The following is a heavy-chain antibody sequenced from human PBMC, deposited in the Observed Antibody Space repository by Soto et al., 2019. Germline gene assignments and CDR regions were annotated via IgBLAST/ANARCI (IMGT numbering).Heavy chain of an antibody. J-gene: IGHJ6*02. CDR3: AKDITYYDFWSGYYTGYAPTIYYYYYGMDV. CDR2: ISSSSYT. Sequence: GGSLRLSCAASGFTFSDYYMSWIRQAPGKGLEWVSYISSSSYTDYADSVKGRFTISRDNAKNSLYLQMNSLRAEDTAVYYCAKDITYYDFWSGYYTGYAPTIYYYYYGMDVWGQGTTVTVSS. D-gene: IGHD3-3*01. CDR1: GFTFSDYY. V-gene: IGHV3-11*06.